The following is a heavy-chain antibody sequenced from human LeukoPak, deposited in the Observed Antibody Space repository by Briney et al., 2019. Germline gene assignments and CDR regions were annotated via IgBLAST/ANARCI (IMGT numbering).Heavy chain of an antibody. J-gene: IGHJ5*02. D-gene: IGHD3-22*01. CDR3: ARCADSSGPYGP. Sequence: ASVKVSCKASGYTFTGYFIHWVRQAPGQGLEWMGWINSNSGGTGFAQKFQGRVTMTRDTSISTAYMELSRLRYDDTAVYYCARCADSSGPYGPWGQGTLVTVSS. CDR1: GYTFTGYF. CDR2: INSNSGGT. V-gene: IGHV1-2*02.